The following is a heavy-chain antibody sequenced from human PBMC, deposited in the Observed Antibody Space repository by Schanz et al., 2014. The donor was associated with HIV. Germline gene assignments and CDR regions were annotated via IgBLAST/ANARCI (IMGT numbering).Heavy chain of an antibody. CDR1: GGTFSIYA. Sequence: QVQLVQSRAEVKKPGSSVMVSCKASGGTFSIYAISWVRQAPGQGLEWMGGIIPIFGTANYAQKFQGRVTIIADESTSTAYMELSSLRSADTAVYFCARAAFSSEYYYGMDVWGQGTTVTVSS. CDR2: IIPIFGTA. CDR3: ARAAFSSEYYYGMDV. J-gene: IGHJ6*02. V-gene: IGHV1-69*12. D-gene: IGHD3-3*02.